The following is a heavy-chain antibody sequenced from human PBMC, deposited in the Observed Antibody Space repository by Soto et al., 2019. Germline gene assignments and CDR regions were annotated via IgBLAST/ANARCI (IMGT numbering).Heavy chain of an antibody. CDR2: ISAYNGNT. J-gene: IGHJ6*02. Sequence: QVQLVQSGAEVKKPGASVKVSCKASGYTFTSYGISWVRQAPGQGLEWMGWISAYNGNTNYAQKLQGRVTITTDRSTSTAYMELRSLRSYDTAVYFCARVGDYGDYPVAGMDVCGQGTTVTVSS. V-gene: IGHV1-18*01. CDR1: GYTFTSYG. D-gene: IGHD4-17*01. CDR3: ARVGDYGDYPVAGMDV.